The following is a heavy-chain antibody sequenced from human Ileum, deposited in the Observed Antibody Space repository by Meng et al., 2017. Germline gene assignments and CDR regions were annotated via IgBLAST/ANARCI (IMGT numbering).Heavy chain of an antibody. CDR1: GYTFINNA. Sequence: QVQHVQSGAEEKKPGASGKVCCKASGYTFINNALHWMRQAPGQSLEWVGWINAGIGDTKYSQNLQGRVTITRDTSASTTYMELRSLKSEDTATYYCARDRGATYSFDYWGQGTLVTVSS. CDR2: INAGIGDT. J-gene: IGHJ4*02. D-gene: IGHD1-26*01. CDR3: ARDRGATYSFDY. V-gene: IGHV1-3*05.